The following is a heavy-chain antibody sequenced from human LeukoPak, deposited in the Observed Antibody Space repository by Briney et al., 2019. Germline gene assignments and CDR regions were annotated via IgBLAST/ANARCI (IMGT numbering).Heavy chain of an antibody. CDR3: ARDRIPAASDY. Sequence: GSLRLSCAASGFTFSSYSMNWVRQAPGKGLEWVSSISSSSSYIYYADSVKGRFTISRDNAKNSLYLQMNSLRAEGTAVYYCARDRIPAASDYWGQGTLVTVSS. V-gene: IGHV3-21*01. CDR2: ISSSSSYI. CDR1: GFTFSSYS. J-gene: IGHJ4*02. D-gene: IGHD2-2*01.